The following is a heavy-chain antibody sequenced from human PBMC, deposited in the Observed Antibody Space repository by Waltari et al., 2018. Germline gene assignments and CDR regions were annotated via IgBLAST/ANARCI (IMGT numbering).Heavy chain of an antibody. CDR3: AKDAEQQLWYYFDY. CDR2: ISYDGRKK. V-gene: IGHV3-30*18. Sequence: QVQLVESGGGVVQPGRSLRLSCAASGFTFSSYGMHWVRQGPGKGLEWVAVISYDGRKKYYADTGEGRFTITRDNSKNTLYLQMNSRRAEETAVYYCAKDAEQQLWYYFDYWGQGTLVTVSS. D-gene: IGHD6-13*01. J-gene: IGHJ4*02. CDR1: GFTFSSYG.